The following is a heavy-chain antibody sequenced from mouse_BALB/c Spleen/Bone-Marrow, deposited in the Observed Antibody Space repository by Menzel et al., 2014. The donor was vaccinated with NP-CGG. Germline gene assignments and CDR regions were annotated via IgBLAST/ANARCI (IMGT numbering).Heavy chain of an antibody. V-gene: IGHV1S130*01. CDR3: TRDGVGGAMDY. D-gene: IGHD2-3*01. Sequence: QVQLQQSGSVLVRPGDSVKLSCKASGYTFTSTWIHWAKQRPRQGLEWIGEIHPNSGNTKYNEKLKGKATLTADTSSSTAYVDLSSLTSEDSAVYYCTRDGVGGAMDYWGQGTSVTVSS. CDR1: GYTFTSTW. CDR2: IHPNSGNT. J-gene: IGHJ4*01.